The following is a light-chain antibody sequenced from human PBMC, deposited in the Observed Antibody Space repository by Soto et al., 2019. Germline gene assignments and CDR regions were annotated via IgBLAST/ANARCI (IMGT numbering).Light chain of an antibody. CDR1: QSISSW. CDR2: KAS. V-gene: IGKV1-5*03. J-gene: IGKJ2*01. Sequence: DIQMTQSPSTLSASVGDRVTITCRASQSISSWLAWYQQKPGKAPNLLIYKASSLESGVPSRFSGSGSGTDFTLTISSLQPDDFATYYCQQHNSYSSTFGQGTKLEIK. CDR3: QQHNSYSST.